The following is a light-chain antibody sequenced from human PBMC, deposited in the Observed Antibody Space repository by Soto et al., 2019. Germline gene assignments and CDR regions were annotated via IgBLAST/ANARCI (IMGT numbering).Light chain of an antibody. CDR3: QKYDSSPRT. V-gene: IGKV1-27*01. Sequence: DIPMTQSPSSLSASIGDRVTITCRASQGINNYLAWYQQKPGRVPQLLIFGASRLQSGVPSRFSGSGSGTDFTLTISSLQPEDVATYYCQKYDSSPRTFGQGTKVEIK. J-gene: IGKJ1*01. CDR2: GAS. CDR1: QGINNY.